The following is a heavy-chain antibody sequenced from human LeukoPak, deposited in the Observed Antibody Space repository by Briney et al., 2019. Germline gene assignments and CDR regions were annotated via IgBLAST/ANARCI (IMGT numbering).Heavy chain of an antibody. CDR3: ARDPGLEGIFGVVFYYGMDV. CDR2: IKQDGSEK. Sequence: PGGSLRLSCAASGFTFSSYWMSWVRQAPGKGLEWVANIKQDGSEKYYADSVKGRSTISRDNAKNSLYLQMNSLRAEDTAVYYCARDPGLEGIFGVVFYYGMDVWGQGTTVTVSS. D-gene: IGHD3-3*01. V-gene: IGHV3-7*01. CDR1: GFTFSSYW. J-gene: IGHJ6*02.